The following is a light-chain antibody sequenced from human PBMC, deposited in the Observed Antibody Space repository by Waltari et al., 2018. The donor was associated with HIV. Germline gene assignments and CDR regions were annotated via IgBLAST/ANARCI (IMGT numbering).Light chain of an antibody. CDR2: DTS. CDR1: TGAVTSGHY. V-gene: IGLV7-46*01. CDR3: LLSYSAARLVV. Sequence: QAVVTQEPSLTVSPGGTVTLTCGSSTGAVTSGHYPYWFQQKPGQAPRTLIYDTSNKHSWTPARFSASRLGGKAALTLSGAQPEDEAEYYCLLSYSAARLVVFGGGTKLTVL. J-gene: IGLJ2*01.